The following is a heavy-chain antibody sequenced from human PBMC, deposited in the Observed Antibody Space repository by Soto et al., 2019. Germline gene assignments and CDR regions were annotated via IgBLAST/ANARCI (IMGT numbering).Heavy chain of an antibody. CDR1: GYTFTSYG. Sequence: ASVKVSCKTSGYTFTSYGISWVRQAPGQGLEWVGWIRVSDGLTKYAERMEGRVTVTIDSSTSTAYMELRSLRPDDTAVYYCARDDNYETDYWGQGTMVTVSS. CDR3: ARDDNYETDY. J-gene: IGHJ4*02. V-gene: IGHV1-18*01. CDR2: IRVSDGLT. D-gene: IGHD1-1*01.